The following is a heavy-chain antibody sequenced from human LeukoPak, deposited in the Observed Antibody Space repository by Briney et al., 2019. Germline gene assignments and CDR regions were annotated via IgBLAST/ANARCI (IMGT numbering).Heavy chain of an antibody. CDR1: GGSISSGSYY. CDR3: TREEGGTTVDY. Sequence: SQTLSLTCTVSGGSISSGSYYWSWIRQPAGKGLEWIGRIYTSGSTNYNPSLKSRVTISVDTSKNQFSLKLSSVTAADTAVYYCTREEGGTTVDYWGQGTLVTVSS. D-gene: IGHD1-1*01. J-gene: IGHJ4*02. V-gene: IGHV4-61*02. CDR2: IYTSGST.